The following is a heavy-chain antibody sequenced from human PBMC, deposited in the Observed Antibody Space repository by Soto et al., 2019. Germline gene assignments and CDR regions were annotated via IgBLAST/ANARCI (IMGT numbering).Heavy chain of an antibody. CDR2: LSAYNGDT. V-gene: IGHV1-18*01. CDR3: ARWSAIVGGAEALDV. J-gene: IGHJ3*01. D-gene: IGHD1-26*01. Sequence: QVQLVQSGAEVKKPGASVRVSCKTSGYTFINYGITWVRQAPGQGLAWMGWLSAYNGDTSSSEKLKDRFTMTTDTSTNTVYMDLRSLKSDDTAVYYCARWSAIVGGAEALDVWGQWTMVIVSS. CDR1: GYTFINYG.